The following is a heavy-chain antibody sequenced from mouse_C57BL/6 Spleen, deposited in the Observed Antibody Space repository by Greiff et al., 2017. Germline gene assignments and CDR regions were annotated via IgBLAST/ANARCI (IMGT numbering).Heavy chain of an antibody. Sequence: QVQLQQPGAELVRPGYSVKLSCKTSGYTFTSYWMHWVKQRPIQGLEWIGNIDPSDSETHYNQKFKDKATLTVDKSSSTAYMQLSSLTSEDSSVYYCARGGYGSTSDFDYWGQGTTLTVSS. J-gene: IGHJ2*01. CDR1: GYTFTSYW. V-gene: IGHV1-52*01. CDR2: IDPSDSET. D-gene: IGHD1-1*01. CDR3: ARGGYGSTSDFDY.